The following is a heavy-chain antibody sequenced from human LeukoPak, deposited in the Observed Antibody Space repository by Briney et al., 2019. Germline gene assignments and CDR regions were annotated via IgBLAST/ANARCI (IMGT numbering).Heavy chain of an antibody. CDR1: GYTFTGYY. D-gene: IGHD6-19*01. CDR2: INPNSGGT. CDR3: ARDAPYSSGWYEGEADAFDI. V-gene: IGHV1-2*02. J-gene: IGHJ3*02. Sequence: GASVKVSCKASGYTFTGYYMHWVRQAPGQGLEWMGWINPNSGGTNYAQKFQGRVTMTRDTSISTAYMELSRLRSDDTAVYYCARDAPYSSGWYEGEADAFDIWGQGTMVTVSS.